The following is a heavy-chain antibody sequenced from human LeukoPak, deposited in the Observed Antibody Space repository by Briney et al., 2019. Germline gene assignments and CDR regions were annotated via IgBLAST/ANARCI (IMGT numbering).Heavy chain of an antibody. V-gene: IGHV4-4*07. CDR1: RGSISSYY. Sequence: PSGTLSLTCTVSRGSISSYYWSWIRQPAGKGLEWIGRIYSSGSSNYNPSLKSRVTMSVDTSKNQFSLKLSSVTAADTAVYYCARDRYGGIIDYWGQGTLVPVSS. D-gene: IGHD1-1*01. CDR2: IYSSGSS. J-gene: IGHJ4*02. CDR3: ARDRYGGIIDY.